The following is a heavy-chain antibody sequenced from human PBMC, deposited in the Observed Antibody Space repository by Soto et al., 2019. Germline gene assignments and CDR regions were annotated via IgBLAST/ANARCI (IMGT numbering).Heavy chain of an antibody. J-gene: IGHJ4*02. CDR1: GFTFSSYW. CDR3: ARYTQEGSDWPPLY. D-gene: IGHD6-19*01. Sequence: EVQLVESGGGLVQPGGSLRLSCAASGFTFSSYWMSWVRQAPGKGLEWVANIKQDGSEKYYVDSVKGRFTISRDNAKHSLYLHMNSLRAEDTAAYYCARYTQEGSDWPPLYWGQGTLDTVSS. V-gene: IGHV3-7*01. CDR2: IKQDGSEK.